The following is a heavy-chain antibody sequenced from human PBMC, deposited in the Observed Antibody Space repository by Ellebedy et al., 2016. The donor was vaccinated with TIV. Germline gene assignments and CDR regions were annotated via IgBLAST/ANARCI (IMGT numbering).Heavy chain of an antibody. CDR1: GFSVSSHY. CDR2: IYSGGST. V-gene: IGHV3-66*01. J-gene: IGHJ4*02. Sequence: GESLKISCAASGFSVSSHYMSWVRQAPGKGLEWVSVIYSGGSTYYADSVKGRFTISRDNSKNKVYLQINSLRAEDTAVYYCVRDRDYYGSGSFGYFDYWGQGTLVTVSS. CDR3: VRDRDYYGSGSFGYFDY. D-gene: IGHD3-10*01.